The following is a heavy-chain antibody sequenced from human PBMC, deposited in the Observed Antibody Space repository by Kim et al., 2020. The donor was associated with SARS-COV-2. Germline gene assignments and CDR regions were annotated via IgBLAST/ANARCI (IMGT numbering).Heavy chain of an antibody. CDR3: TREALTGYSDY. Sequence: GGSLRLSCAVSGFTVSNGYMSWVRQAPGKGLEWVSVIYSGDTTYYVDSVKGRFTISRDNSKNTLYLQMNSLRAEDTSVYYCTREALTGYSDYWGQGALVTVSS. V-gene: IGHV3-53*01. CDR2: IYSGDTT. J-gene: IGHJ4*02. CDR1: GFTVSNGY. D-gene: IGHD3-9*01.